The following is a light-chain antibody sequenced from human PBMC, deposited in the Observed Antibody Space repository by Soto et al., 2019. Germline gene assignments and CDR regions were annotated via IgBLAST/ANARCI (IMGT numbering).Light chain of an antibody. J-gene: IGKJ1*01. CDR3: QQYNNWPWT. Sequence: EIVLTQSPGTLSLSPGERATLSCRASQSVSNNYLAWYQQKPGQAPRLLIYGASNRATGIPDRFSGSGSGTDFTLTISGLQSEDLAVYYCQQYNNWPWTFGQGTKVDIK. V-gene: IGKV3D-15*01. CDR2: GAS. CDR1: QSVSNN.